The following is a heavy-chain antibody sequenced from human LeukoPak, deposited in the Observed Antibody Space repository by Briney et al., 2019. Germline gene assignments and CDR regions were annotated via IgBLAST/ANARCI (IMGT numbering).Heavy chain of an antibody. D-gene: IGHD6-13*01. CDR1: EYTFTGYY. CDR2: INPNSGGT. J-gene: IGHJ5*02. CDR3: ARDRIAAAGTSDWFDP. V-gene: IGHV1-2*02. Sequence: EASVKVSCKASEYTFTGYYMHWVRQAPGQGLEWMGWINPNSGGTNYAQKFQGRVTMTRDTSISTAYMELSRLRSDDTAVYYCARDRIAAAGTSDWFDPWGQGTLVTVSS.